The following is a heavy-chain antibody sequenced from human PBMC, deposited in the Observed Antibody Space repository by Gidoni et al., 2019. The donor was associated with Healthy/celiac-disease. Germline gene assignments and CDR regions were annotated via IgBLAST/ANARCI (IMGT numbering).Heavy chain of an antibody. J-gene: IGHJ4*02. Sequence: EVQLVESGGGLVQPGRSLRLSCKASGFTCGDYAMSWFRQAPGKGLEWVGFIRSKAYGGTTEYAASVKGRFTISRDDSKSIAYLQMNSLKTEDTAVYYCTRDLEWLPPDYWGQGTLVTVSS. CDR1: GFTCGDYA. D-gene: IGHD5-12*01. CDR2: IRSKAYGGTT. V-gene: IGHV3-49*03. CDR3: TRDLEWLPPDY.